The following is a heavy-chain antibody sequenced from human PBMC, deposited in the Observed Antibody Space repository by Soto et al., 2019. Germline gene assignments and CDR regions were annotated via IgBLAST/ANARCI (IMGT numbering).Heavy chain of an antibody. CDR3: ARRCNRPNCYGMDV. CDR1: GFTFKNYW. D-gene: IGHD6-6*01. V-gene: IGHV3-74*01. CDR2: IHSAGSNT. J-gene: IGHJ6*02. Sequence: GGSLRLSCAASGFTFKNYWMHWVRQAPGKGLVWVSRIHSAGSNTRYADSVQGRFTLSRDNADNTLFLQMNSMKVADTAVSFCARRCNRPNCYGMDVWRQGTTVTVSS.